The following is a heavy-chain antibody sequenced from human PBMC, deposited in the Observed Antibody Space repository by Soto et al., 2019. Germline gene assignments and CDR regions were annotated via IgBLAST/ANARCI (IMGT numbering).Heavy chain of an antibody. CDR1: GLTFNNYA. J-gene: IGHJ4*02. Sequence: EVQLLESGGGLVQPGGSLRLSCAASGLTFNNYAMSWVRQAPGKGLEWVSFISGSGNSTSYADSVKARFTISRDNSKNSMYMQMTNRRAEGTAVYYFATDRASSIVGAHPVWGPGSLVTVSA. V-gene: IGHV3-23*01. CDR3: ATDRASSIVGAHPV. CDR2: ISGSGNST. D-gene: IGHD1-26*01.